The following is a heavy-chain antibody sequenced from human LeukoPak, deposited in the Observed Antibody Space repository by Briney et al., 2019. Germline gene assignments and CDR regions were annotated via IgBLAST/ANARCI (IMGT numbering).Heavy chain of an antibody. CDR1: GGSISNSNFY. CDR2: MYYTGNT. V-gene: IGHV4-39*07. D-gene: IGHD3-22*01. J-gene: IGHJ4*02. CDR3: ARNYYDSSGYYIDQFYFDS. Sequence: SETPSLTCTVSGGSISNSNFYWGWIRQPPGKGLEWLGSMYYTGNTYYQPSLRGRLSISLDTSKNLFSLRLSSVTAADTAVYYCARNYYDSSGYYIDQFYFDSWGQGTLVTVPS.